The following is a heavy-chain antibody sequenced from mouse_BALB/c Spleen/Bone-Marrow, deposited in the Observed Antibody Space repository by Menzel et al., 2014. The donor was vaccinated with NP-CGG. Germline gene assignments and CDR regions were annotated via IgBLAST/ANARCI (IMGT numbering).Heavy chain of an antibody. CDR2: INPYNDGT. CDR3: ARRDYAMDY. Sequence: PGQGLEWIGYINPYNDGTKYNEKFKGKATLTSNKSSSTAYMELSSLTSEDSAVYYCARRDYAMDYWGQGTSVTVSS. J-gene: IGHJ4*01. V-gene: IGHV1-14*01.